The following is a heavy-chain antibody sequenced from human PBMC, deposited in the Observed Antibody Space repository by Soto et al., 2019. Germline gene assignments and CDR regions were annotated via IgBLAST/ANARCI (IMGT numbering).Heavy chain of an antibody. CDR3: ARQVFYYYGMDV. Sequence: SETLSLTCTVSGGSISSGGYYWSWIRQHPGKGLEWIGYIYYSGSTYYNPSLKSRVTISVDTSKNQFSLKLSSVTAADTAVYYCARQVFYYYGMDVWGQGTTVTVSS. D-gene: IGHD1-20*01. CDR1: GGSISSGGYY. V-gene: IGHV4-31*03. CDR2: IYYSGST. J-gene: IGHJ6*02.